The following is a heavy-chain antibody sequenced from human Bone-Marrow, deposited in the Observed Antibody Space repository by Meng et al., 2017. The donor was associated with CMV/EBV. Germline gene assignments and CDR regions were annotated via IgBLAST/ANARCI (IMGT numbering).Heavy chain of an antibody. CDR1: GYTFTSYG. J-gene: IGHJ6*02. CDR2: ISAYNGNT. V-gene: IGHV1-18*01. D-gene: IGHD2-8*01. Sequence: ASVKVSCKASGYTFTSYGISWVRQAPGQGLEWMGWISAYNGNTNYAQKLQGRVTMTTDTSTSTAYKELRSLRSDDTAVYYCARDCTNGVCWYYYYYGMDVWGQGTTVTVSS. CDR3: ARDCTNGVCWYYYYYGMDV.